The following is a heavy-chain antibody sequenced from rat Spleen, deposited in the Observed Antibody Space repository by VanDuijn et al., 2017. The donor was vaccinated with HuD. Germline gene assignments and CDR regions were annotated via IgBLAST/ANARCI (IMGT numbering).Heavy chain of an antibody. CDR2: INKDSSTI. CDR3: VRERFGVEG. Sequence: EVKLVESGGGLVQPGRSLKLSCAASGFNFNDYWMGWVRQAPGKGLEWIGEINKDSSTIKYIPSLKDKFTISRDNAQNTLYLQMSKLGSEDTAIYYCVRERFGVEGWGQGVMVTVSS. J-gene: IGHJ2*01. CDR1: GFNFNDYW. D-gene: IGHD4-3*01. V-gene: IGHV4-2*01.